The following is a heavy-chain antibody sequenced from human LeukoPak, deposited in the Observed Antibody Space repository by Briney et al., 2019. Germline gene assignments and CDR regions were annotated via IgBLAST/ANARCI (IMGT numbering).Heavy chain of an antibody. Sequence: GGSLRLSCAASGFTFSSFWMSWVRQAPGKGLEWVANIKQVGSEKYYVGSVKGRFTISRDDARNSLYLQMNSLRAEDTAVYFCARGFELDYWGQGTLVTVSS. CDR2: IKQVGSEK. CDR3: ARGFELDY. J-gene: IGHJ4*02. CDR1: GFTFSSFW. V-gene: IGHV3-7*01.